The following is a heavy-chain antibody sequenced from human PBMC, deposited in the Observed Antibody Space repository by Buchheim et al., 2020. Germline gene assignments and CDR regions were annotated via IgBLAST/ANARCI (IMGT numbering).Heavy chain of an antibody. V-gene: IGHV3-21*01. J-gene: IGHJ4*02. CDR2: ITSSSGHT. CDR1: GFSFSIFD. Sequence: EVQLVESGGGLVKPGGSLRLSCAVSGFSFSIFDMNWVRQAPGKGLEWVSSITSSSGHTYYAGSVKGRFTISRDNAKNSLYLQMNSLRPEDTAVYYCARERYGYWGQGTL. D-gene: IGHD1-14*01. CDR3: ARERYGY.